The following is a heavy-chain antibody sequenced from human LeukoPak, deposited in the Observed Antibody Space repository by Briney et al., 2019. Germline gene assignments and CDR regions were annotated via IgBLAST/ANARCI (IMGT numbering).Heavy chain of an antibody. D-gene: IGHD3-22*01. CDR3: ANYYYDRSGYKN. V-gene: IGHV3-48*04. CDR2: ISSSSSTI. J-gene: IGHJ4*02. Sequence: GGSLRLSCAASGFTFSSYSMNWVRQAPGKGLEWVSYISSSSSTIYYADSVKGRFTISRDNAKNSLYLQMNSLRAEDTAVYYCANYYYDRSGYKNWGQGTLVTVSS. CDR1: GFTFSSYS.